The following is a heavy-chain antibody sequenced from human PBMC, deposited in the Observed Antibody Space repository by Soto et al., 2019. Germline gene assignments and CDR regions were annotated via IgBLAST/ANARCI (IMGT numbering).Heavy chain of an antibody. CDR2: ISSSGGTM. D-gene: IGHD6-19*01. Sequence: GSLRLSCTASGFTFSDYYMSWIRQAPGKGLEWLSYISSSGGTMYSADSVRGRFTISRDNAKNSLYLQMNSLRAEDTAVYYCARDRIAVADNGMDVWGQGTTVTVSS. J-gene: IGHJ6*02. V-gene: IGHV3-11*01. CDR3: ARDRIAVADNGMDV. CDR1: GFTFSDYY.